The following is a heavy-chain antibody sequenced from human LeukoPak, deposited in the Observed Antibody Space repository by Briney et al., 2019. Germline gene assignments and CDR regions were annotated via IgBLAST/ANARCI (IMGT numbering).Heavy chain of an antibody. D-gene: IGHD2-15*01. J-gene: IGHJ4*02. V-gene: IGHV1-58*02. CDR1: GFTFTSSA. CDR2: IVVGSGNT. Sequence: SVKVSCKASGFTFTSSAMQWVRQARGQRLEWIGWIVVGSGNTSYAQKFQEGVTITRDMSTSTAYMELSSLRSEDTAVYYCAAGWVCSGGSCYYYFDYWGQGTLVTVSS. CDR3: AAGWVCSGGSCYYYFDY.